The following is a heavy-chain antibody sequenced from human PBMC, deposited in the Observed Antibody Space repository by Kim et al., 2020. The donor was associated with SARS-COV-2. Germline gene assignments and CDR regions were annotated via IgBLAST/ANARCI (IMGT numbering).Heavy chain of an antibody. CDR1: GDTFGSYA. Sequence: SVKVSCRPSGDTFGSYAIHWLRQAPGQGLQWMGRNVPLIDIANYAQIFQGRVILTADKSTSTAYMELSSLTSDDTAMYYCATVYGDYGIFDSWGQGTLVIVSS. J-gene: IGHJ4*02. D-gene: IGHD4-17*01. V-gene: IGHV1-69*04. CDR2: NVPLIDIA. CDR3: ATVYGDYGIFDS.